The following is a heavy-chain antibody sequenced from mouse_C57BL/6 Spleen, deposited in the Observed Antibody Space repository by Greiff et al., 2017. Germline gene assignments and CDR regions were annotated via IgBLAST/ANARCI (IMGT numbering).Heavy chain of an antibody. D-gene: IGHD1-1*01. Sequence: VQLQESGAELVRPGASVTLSCKASGYTFTDYEMHWVKQTPVHGLEWIGAIDPETGGTAYNQKFKGKAILTADKSSSTAYMELRSLTSEDSAVYYCTRAVVAGDYYAMDYWGQGTSVTVSS. V-gene: IGHV1-15*01. J-gene: IGHJ4*01. CDR3: TRAVVAGDYYAMDY. CDR1: GYTFTDYE. CDR2: IDPETGGT.